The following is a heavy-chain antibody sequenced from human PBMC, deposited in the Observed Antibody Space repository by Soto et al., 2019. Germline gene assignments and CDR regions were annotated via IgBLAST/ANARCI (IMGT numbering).Heavy chain of an antibody. Sequence: SVEDSCKASGGTFSSYNISWVRQDPGQVLEWMGKIIPILGIANYAQKFQGRVTITADKSTSTAYMELSSLRSEDTAVYYCARGHYDFWSGYPNWFDPWGQGTLVTVSS. CDR3: ARGHYDFWSGYPNWFDP. CDR1: GGTFSSYN. D-gene: IGHD3-3*01. J-gene: IGHJ5*02. CDR2: IIPILGIA. V-gene: IGHV1-69*02.